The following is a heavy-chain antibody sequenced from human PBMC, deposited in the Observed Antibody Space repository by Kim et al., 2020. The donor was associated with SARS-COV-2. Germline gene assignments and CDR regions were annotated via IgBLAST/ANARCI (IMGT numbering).Heavy chain of an antibody. CDR2: ISGSGGST. CDR3: AKGESSRYFDWSFDY. Sequence: GGSLRLSCAASGFTFSSYAMSWVRQAPGKGLEWVSAISGSGGSTYYADSVKGRFTISRDNSKNTLYLQMNSLRAEDTAVYYCAKGESSRYFDWSFDYWDQGTLVTVSS. J-gene: IGHJ4*02. CDR1: GFTFSSYA. V-gene: IGHV3-23*01. D-gene: IGHD3-9*01.